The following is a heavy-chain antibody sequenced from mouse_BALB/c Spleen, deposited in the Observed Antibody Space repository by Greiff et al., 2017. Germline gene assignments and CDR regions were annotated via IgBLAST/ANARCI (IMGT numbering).Heavy chain of an antibody. J-gene: IGHJ4*01. CDR2: IDPANGNT. D-gene: IGHD2-14*01. CDR1: GFNIKDTY. Sequence: EVQLQQSGAELVKPGASVKLSCTASGFNIKDTYMHWVKQRPEQGLEWIGRIDPANGNTKYDPKFQGKATITADTSSNTAYLQLSSLTSEDTAVYYCARGNYRYGGYAMDYWGQGTSVTVSS. CDR3: ARGNYRYGGYAMDY. V-gene: IGHV14-3*02.